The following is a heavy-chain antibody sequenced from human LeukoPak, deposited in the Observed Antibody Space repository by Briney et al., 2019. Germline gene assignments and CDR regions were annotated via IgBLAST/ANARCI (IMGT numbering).Heavy chain of an antibody. CDR2: ISAYNGNT. CDR3: ATTFQTDILTGYYTPDY. D-gene: IGHD3-9*01. CDR1: GYTFTSYY. J-gene: IGHJ4*02. V-gene: IGHV1-18*04. Sequence: ASVKVSCKASGYTFTSYYMHWVRQAPGQGLEWMGWISAYNGNTNYAQKLQGRVTMTTDTSTSTAYMELRSLRSDDTAVYYCATTFQTDILTGYYTPDYWGQGTLVTVSS.